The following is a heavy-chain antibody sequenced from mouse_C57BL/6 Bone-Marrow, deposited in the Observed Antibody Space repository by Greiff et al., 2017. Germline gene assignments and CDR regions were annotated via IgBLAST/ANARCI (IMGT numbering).Heavy chain of an antibody. Sequence: EVKLMESGGGLVQPGGSLKLSCAASGFTFSDYGMAWVRQAPRKGPEWVAFISNLAYSIYYADTVTGRFTISRENAKNTLYLEMSSLRSEDTAMYYCARLGNYIDDWGQGTTLTVSS. CDR2: ISNLAYSI. D-gene: IGHD1-1*02. CDR1: GFTFSDYG. J-gene: IGHJ2*01. CDR3: ARLGNYIDD. V-gene: IGHV5-15*01.